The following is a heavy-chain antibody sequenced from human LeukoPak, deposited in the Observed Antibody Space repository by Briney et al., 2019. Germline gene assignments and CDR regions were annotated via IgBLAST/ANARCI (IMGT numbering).Heavy chain of an antibody. V-gene: IGHV1-8*01. J-gene: IGHJ4*02. CDR1: GYTFTSYD. Sequence: ASVKVSCKASGYTFTSYDINWVRQAAGQGLEWMGWMNPNSGNTGYAQKFQGRVTMTRNTSISTAYMELSSLRSEDTAVYYCVHYYDSSGYNDYWGQGTLVTVSS. CDR2: MNPNSGNT. D-gene: IGHD3-22*01. CDR3: VHYYDSSGYNDY.